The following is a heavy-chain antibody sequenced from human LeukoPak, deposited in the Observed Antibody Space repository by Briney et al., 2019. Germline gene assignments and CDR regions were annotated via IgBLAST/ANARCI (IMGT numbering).Heavy chain of an antibody. Sequence: ASVKVSCKASVGTFSSYAISWVRQAPGQGLEWMGIINPSGGSTSYAQKFQGRVTMTRDTSTSTVYMELSSLRSEDTAVYYCARDQGCSSGWCDYYYYGMDVWGQGTTITVSS. CDR3: ARDQGCSSGWCDYYYYGMDV. CDR1: VGTFSSYA. CDR2: INPSGGST. J-gene: IGHJ6*02. D-gene: IGHD6-19*01. V-gene: IGHV1-46*03.